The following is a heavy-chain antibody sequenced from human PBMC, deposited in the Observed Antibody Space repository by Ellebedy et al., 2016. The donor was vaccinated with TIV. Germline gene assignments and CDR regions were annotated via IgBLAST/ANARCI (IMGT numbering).Heavy chain of an antibody. CDR1: GFTFSTYW. Sequence: GGSLRLSCAASGFTFSTYWMSWVRQAPGKGPEWVANIKQDGSEMYYVDSVKGRFTISRDNAKDSLYLQMNSLRAEDTAVYYCARDKREGATLFDPWGQGTLVTVSS. CDR2: IKQDGSEM. V-gene: IGHV3-7*01. J-gene: IGHJ5*02. D-gene: IGHD1-26*01. CDR3: ARDKREGATLFDP.